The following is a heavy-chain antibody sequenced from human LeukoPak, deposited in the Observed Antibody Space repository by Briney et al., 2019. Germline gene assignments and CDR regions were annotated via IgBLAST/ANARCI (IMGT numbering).Heavy chain of an antibody. V-gene: IGHV4-34*01. D-gene: IGHD3-22*01. CDR2: INHSGST. J-gene: IGHJ4*02. Sequence: SETLSLTCAVYGGSFSGYCWSWIRQPPGKGLEWIGEINHSGSTNYNPSLKSRVTISVDTSKNQFSLKLSSVTAADTAVYYCAGRDYYDSSGYYKVDYWGQGTLVTVSS. CDR3: AGRDYYDSSGYYKVDY. CDR1: GGSFSGYC.